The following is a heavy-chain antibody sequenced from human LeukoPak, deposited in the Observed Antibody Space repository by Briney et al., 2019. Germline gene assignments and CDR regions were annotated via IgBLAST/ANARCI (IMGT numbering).Heavy chain of an antibody. V-gene: IGHV3-23*01. D-gene: IGHD3-10*01. CDR3: AKVAIGSMVRGVKYYFDY. Sequence: RGSLRLSCADSGFTFSSYEMNWVRQAPGKGLEWVSAISGSGGSTYYADSVKGRFTISRDNFKNTLYLQMNSLRAEDTAVYYCAKVAIGSMVRGVKYYFDYWGQGTLVTVCS. CDR2: ISGSGGST. CDR1: GFTFSSYE. J-gene: IGHJ4*02.